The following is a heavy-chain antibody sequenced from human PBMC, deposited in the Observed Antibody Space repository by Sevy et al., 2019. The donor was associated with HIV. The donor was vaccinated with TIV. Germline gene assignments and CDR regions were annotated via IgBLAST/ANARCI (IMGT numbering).Heavy chain of an antibody. Sequence: GGSLRLSCAASGFTFSNYGMHWVHQAPGKGLEWVAVIWNDGSNKYYADSVKGRFTISRDNSKNTLYLQMNSLRVEDTAVYFCARGGDFNDRSAKRDFDYWGQGTLVTVS. D-gene: IGHD3-22*01. CDR3: ARGGDFNDRSAKRDFDY. V-gene: IGHV3-33*01. CDR2: IWNDGSNK. CDR1: GFTFSNYG. J-gene: IGHJ4*02.